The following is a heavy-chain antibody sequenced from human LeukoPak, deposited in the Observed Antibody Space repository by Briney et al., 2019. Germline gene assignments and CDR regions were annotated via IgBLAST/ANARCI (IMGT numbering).Heavy chain of an antibody. CDR2: INHSGST. Sequence: PSETLSLTCAVYGGSFSGYYWSWIRQPPGKGLEWIGEINHSGSTNYNPSLKSRVTISVDTSKNQFSLKLSSVTAADTAVYYCARVGRMTTVVIRAFDIWGRGTMVTVSS. J-gene: IGHJ3*02. D-gene: IGHD4-23*01. CDR1: GGSFSGYY. V-gene: IGHV4-34*01. CDR3: ARVGRMTTVVIRAFDI.